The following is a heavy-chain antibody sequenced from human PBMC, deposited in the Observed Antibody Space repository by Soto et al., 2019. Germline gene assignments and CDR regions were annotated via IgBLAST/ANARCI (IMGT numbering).Heavy chain of an antibody. D-gene: IGHD5-18*01. CDR1: GFTFSTYA. CDR3: ARHGYNYGGGYFDY. V-gene: IGHV3-30*07. J-gene: IGHJ4*02. Sequence: PGGSLRLSCAASGFTFSTYAFHWARQAPGKGFEWLTFISYDGSNKYYGDSVKGRFTISRDNSKNTLYLQMNSLRAEDTAVYYCARHGYNYGGGYFDYWGQGTLVTVSS. CDR2: ISYDGSNK.